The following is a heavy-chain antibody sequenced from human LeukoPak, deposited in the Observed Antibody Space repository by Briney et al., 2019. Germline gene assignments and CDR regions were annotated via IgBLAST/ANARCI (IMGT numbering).Heavy chain of an antibody. CDR3: AKPRTTYYYDSSGYWGAFDY. Sequence: PGGSLRLSCAASGFTFSDYYMSWIRQAPGKGLEWVSYISSSGSTIYYADSVKGRFTISRDNSKNTLYLQMNSLRAEDTAVYYCAKPRTTYYYDSSGYWGAFDYWGQGTLVTVSS. CDR1: GFTFSDYY. V-gene: IGHV3-11*01. D-gene: IGHD3-22*01. J-gene: IGHJ4*02. CDR2: ISSSGSTI.